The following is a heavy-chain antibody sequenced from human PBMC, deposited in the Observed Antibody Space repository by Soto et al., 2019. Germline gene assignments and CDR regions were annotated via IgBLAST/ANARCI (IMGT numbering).Heavy chain of an antibody. J-gene: IGHJ6*02. CDR2: ISPNSGGT. CDR1: GYTFTGYY. V-gene: IGHV1-2*04. D-gene: IGHD2-2*01. Sequence: ASVKVSCKASGYTFTGYYMHWVRQAPGQGLEWMGWISPNSGGTNYAQKFQGWVTMARDTSISTAYMELSRLRSDDTAVYYCARDGGYCSSTSCAWAYYYYYGMDVWGQGTTVTVSS. CDR3: ARDGGYCSSTSCAWAYYYYYGMDV.